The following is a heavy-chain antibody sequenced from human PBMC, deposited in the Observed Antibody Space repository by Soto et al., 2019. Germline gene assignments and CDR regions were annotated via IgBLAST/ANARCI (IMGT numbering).Heavy chain of an antibody. Sequence: QVQLVQSGAEVKKPPASVKVSCKASGYTFTSYGISWVRQAPAQGLEWMGWISAYNGNTNYAQKLQGRVTMTTDTSTSAAYMELRSLRSDDTAVYYCARDTYYDFWSGHIDLFDYWGQGTLVTVSS. V-gene: IGHV1-18*01. D-gene: IGHD3-3*01. CDR1: GYTFTSYG. CDR2: ISAYNGNT. CDR3: ARDTYYDFWSGHIDLFDY. J-gene: IGHJ4*02.